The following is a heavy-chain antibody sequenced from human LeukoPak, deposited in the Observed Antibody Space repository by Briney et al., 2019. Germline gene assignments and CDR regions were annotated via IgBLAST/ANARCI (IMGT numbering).Heavy chain of an antibody. CDR2: ISSSSSYI. D-gene: IGHD1-14*01. J-gene: IGHJ4*02. CDR3: ARAQAYRYYFDY. Sequence: PGGSLRLSCAASGFTFSSYSMNWVRQAPGKGLEWVSSISSSSSYIYYADSVKGRFTISRDNAKNSLYLQMNSLRAEDTAVYYCARAQAYRYYFDYWGQGTLVTVSS. V-gene: IGHV3-21*01. CDR1: GFTFSSYS.